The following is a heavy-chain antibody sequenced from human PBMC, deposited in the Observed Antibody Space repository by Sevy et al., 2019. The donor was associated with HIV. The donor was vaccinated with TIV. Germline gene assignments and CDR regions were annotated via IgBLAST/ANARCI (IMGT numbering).Heavy chain of an antibody. CDR2: ISTACTYI. CDR1: GFTFTNYN. V-gene: IGHV3-21*01. CDR3: ARGDTYGPFDY. Sequence: GGSLRLSCAASGFTFTNYNMNWVRQAPGKGLEWVSSISTACTYIYYGDSVKGRFSISREKAKNSRYLQMDSLRAEDTAVYYCARGDTYGPFDYWGQGTLVTVSS. D-gene: IGHD5-18*01. J-gene: IGHJ4*02.